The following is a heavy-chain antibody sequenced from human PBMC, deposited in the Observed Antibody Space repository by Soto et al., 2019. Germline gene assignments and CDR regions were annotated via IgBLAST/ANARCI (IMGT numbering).Heavy chain of an antibody. CDR2: IKSKTDGGTT. Sequence: EVQLVESGGGLVKPGGSLRLSCAASGFTFSNAWMNWVRQAPGKGLEWVGRIKSKTDGGTTDYAAPVKGRFTISRDDSKNTLYLQMNSLNTEDTVVYYCTELGPYYGMDVWGQGTTVTVSS. D-gene: IGHD1-7*01. J-gene: IGHJ6*02. V-gene: IGHV3-15*07. CDR3: TELGPYYGMDV. CDR1: GFTFSNAW.